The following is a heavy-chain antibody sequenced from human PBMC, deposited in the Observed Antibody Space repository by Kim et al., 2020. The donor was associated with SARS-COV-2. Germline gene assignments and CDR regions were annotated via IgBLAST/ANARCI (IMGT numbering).Heavy chain of an antibody. CDR1: GFTFRSYT. CDR3: ARGPMLRGVPGY. Sequence: GGSLRLSCAASGFTFRSYTMYWVRQAPGKGLEWVAVISYDGSDKYYADSVKGRFTISRDNSKNTLYLQMNSLRAEDTAVYYCARGPMLRGVPGYWGQGAL. V-gene: IGHV3-30*04. D-gene: IGHD3-10*01. J-gene: IGHJ4*02. CDR2: ISYDGSDK.